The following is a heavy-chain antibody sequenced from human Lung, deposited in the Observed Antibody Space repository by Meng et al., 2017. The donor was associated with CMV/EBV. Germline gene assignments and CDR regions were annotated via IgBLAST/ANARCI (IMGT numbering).Heavy chain of an antibody. CDR2: INESGDRT. J-gene: IGHJ4*02. Sequence: GQLLHFGGGLEQPGGSLGLSCEASGFTFSTYSMSWVRQAPGKGLEWVSGINESGDRTYHADSVKGRFTISRDNSKNTLYLQMNSLRVEDTAIYYCVNRAWMDFWGQGNLVTVSS. CDR1: GFTFSTYS. CDR3: VNRAWMDF. V-gene: IGHV3-23*01. D-gene: IGHD3/OR15-3a*01.